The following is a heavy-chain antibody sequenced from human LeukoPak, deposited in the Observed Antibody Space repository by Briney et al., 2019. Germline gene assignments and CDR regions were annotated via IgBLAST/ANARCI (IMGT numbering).Heavy chain of an antibody. Sequence: GGSLRLSCAASGFTFSIYAMSWVRQAPGKGLEWVSAISGSGGSTYYADSVKGRFTISRDNSKNTLYLQMNSRRAEDTAVYYCARTTISSSWLPLHYCGRGTLVTVSS. CDR2: ISGSGGST. V-gene: IGHV3-23*01. D-gene: IGHD6-13*01. CDR3: ARTTISSSWLPLHY. J-gene: IGHJ4*02. CDR1: GFTFSIYA.